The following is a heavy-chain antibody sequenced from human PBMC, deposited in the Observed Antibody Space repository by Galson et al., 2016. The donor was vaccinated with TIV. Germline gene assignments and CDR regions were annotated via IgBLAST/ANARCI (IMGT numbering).Heavy chain of an antibody. CDR1: GFRFTKFW. Sequence: QSGAEVKKPGESLKISCQGSGFRFTKFWIGWVRQMPGKGLEWMGIVYGLDSDVRYSPSFQGQVTISVDRSITTAYLQWSSLKASDTAIYYCARLPGYCAHGVCFGGYEYGVDVWGQGTTVTVTS. D-gene: IGHD2-8*01. J-gene: IGHJ6*02. CDR3: ARLPGYCAHGVCFGGYEYGVDV. CDR2: VYGLDSDV. V-gene: IGHV5-51*01.